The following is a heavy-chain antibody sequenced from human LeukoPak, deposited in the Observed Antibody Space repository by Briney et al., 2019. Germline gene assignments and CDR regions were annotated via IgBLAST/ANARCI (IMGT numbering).Heavy chain of an antibody. D-gene: IGHD1-26*01. Sequence: PAETLSLTCTVSGGSISSYYWSWIRQPPGKGLEWLGYIYYSGSTNYNPSLKSRVTISVDTSKNQFSLKLSPETAADTAVYYCARSSVVGASNDYWGQGTLVTVSS. J-gene: IGHJ4*02. CDR2: IYYSGST. CDR3: ARSSVVGASNDY. CDR1: GGSISSYY. V-gene: IGHV4-59*01.